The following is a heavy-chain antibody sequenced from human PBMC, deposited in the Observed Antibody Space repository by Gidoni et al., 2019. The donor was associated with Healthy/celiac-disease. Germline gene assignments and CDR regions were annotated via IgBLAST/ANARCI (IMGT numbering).Heavy chain of an antibody. J-gene: IGHJ4*02. CDR1: GGSFSGYY. CDR3: ARGPRGGIGDY. CDR2: INHSGST. Sequence: QVQLQQWGAGLLKPSETLSLTCAVYGGSFSGYYWSWIRQPPGKGLEWIGEINHSGSTNYNPSLKSRVTISVDTSKNQFSLKLSSVTAADTAVYYCARGPRGGIGDYWGQGTLVTVSS. V-gene: IGHV4-34*01. D-gene: IGHD1-1*01.